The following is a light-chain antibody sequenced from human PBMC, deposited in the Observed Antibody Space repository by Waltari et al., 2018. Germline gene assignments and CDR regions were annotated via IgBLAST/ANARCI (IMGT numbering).Light chain of an antibody. CDR3: QQFKI. J-gene: IGKJ5*01. CDR2: DAS. Sequence: AIQLTQSPSSLSASVGYRVTIACRASQGINSALAWYQLKPGKAPKLLIYDASSLESGVPSRFSGSGSGTDFTLTISSLQPEDFATYYCQQFKIFGQGTRLEIK. V-gene: IGKV1-13*02. CDR1: QGINSA.